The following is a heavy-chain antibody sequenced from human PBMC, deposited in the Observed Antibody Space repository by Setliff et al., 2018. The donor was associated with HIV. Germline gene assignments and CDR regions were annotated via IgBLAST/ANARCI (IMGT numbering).Heavy chain of an antibody. J-gene: IGHJ5*02. Sequence: ASVKVSCKASGYTFTNYDINWVRQAPGQGLEWMGWMNPNSGNTGYAQKFQGRVTMTRNTSIRTAYMELSSLRSEDTAVYYCARGRLDYNFWDEVLGNWFDPWGQGTLVTVSS. CDR1: GYTFTNYD. CDR3: ARGRLDYNFWDEVLGNWFDP. V-gene: IGHV1-8*02. D-gene: IGHD3-3*01. CDR2: MNPNSGNT.